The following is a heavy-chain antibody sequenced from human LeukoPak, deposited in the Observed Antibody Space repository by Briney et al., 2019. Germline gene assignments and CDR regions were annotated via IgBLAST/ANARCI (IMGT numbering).Heavy chain of an antibody. CDR1: GYSFTSYW. J-gene: IGHJ4*02. Sequence: GESLKISCKGSGYSFTSYWIGRVRQVPGKGLEWMGIIYPGDSDTRYSPPFQGQVTISADKSTSTAYLQWSSLKASDTAMYYCARQSNDYSDYWGQGTLVTVSS. CDR3: ARQSNDYSDY. CDR2: IYPGDSDT. V-gene: IGHV5-51*01. D-gene: IGHD4/OR15-4a*01.